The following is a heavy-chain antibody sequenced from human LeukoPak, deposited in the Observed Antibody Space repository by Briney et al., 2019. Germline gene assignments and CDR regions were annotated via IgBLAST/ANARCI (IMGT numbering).Heavy chain of an antibody. D-gene: IGHD4-17*01. CDR2: IWYDGSNK. J-gene: IGHJ4*02. CDR3: ARPPTVTTRGYYFGY. Sequence: GGSLRLSCAASGFTFSSYGMHWVRQAPGKGLEWVAVIWYDGSNKYYADSVMGRFTISRDNSKNTLYLQMNSLRAEDTAVYYCARPPTVTTRGYYFGYWGQGTLVTVSS. V-gene: IGHV3-33*01. CDR1: GFTFSSYG.